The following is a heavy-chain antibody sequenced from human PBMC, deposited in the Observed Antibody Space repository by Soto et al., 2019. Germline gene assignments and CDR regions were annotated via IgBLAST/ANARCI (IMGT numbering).Heavy chain of an antibody. J-gene: IGHJ6*02. Sequence: GGSLRLSCAASGFTFSSYSMNWLRQAPGKGLEWVSYISSSSSTIYYADSVKGRFTISRDNAKNSLYLQMNSLRDEDTAVYYCAREPGGCSGGSCYSVPEYYYGMDVWGQGTTVTVSS. V-gene: IGHV3-48*02. CDR2: ISSSSSTI. CDR1: GFTFSSYS. D-gene: IGHD2-15*01. CDR3: AREPGGCSGGSCYSVPEYYYGMDV.